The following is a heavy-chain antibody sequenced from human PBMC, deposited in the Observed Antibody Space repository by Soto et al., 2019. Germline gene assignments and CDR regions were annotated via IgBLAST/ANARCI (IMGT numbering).Heavy chain of an antibody. V-gene: IGHV3-74*01. D-gene: IGHD5-12*01. CDR1: GFSFSTW. CDR3: TLGASGYGYFDY. J-gene: IGHJ4*02. CDR2: INSDGSSI. Sequence: EVQLVESGGGLVQPGGSLRLSCAASGFSFSTWMHWVRQAPGKGLVWVSRINSDGSSITYADSVKGRFIISRDNAKNTLYLQTNSLTAEYSALYYCTLGASGYGYFDYWGQGVLVTVSS.